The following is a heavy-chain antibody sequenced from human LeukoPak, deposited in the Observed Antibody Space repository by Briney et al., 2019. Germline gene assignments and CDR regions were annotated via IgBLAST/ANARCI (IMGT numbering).Heavy chain of an antibody. CDR1: GYTFISYG. D-gene: IGHD3-3*01. Sequence: ASVKVSCKASGYTFISYGISWVRQAPGQGLEWMGWISAYNGNTNYAQKLQGRVTMTTDTSTSTAYMELRSLRSDDTAVYYCARAPSPTWYYDFWSSYFYFDYWGQGTLVTVSS. CDR3: ARAPSPTWYYDFWSSYFYFDY. J-gene: IGHJ4*02. CDR2: ISAYNGNT. V-gene: IGHV1-18*01.